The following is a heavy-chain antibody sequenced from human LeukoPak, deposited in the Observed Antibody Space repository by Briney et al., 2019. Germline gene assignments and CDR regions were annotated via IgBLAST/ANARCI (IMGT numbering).Heavy chain of an antibody. CDR1: GFSFSGSW. J-gene: IGHJ3*02. CDR3: ARDPLNGALDI. CDR2: MNPDGSAI. Sequence: PGGSLGLSCTASGFSFSGSWMSWVRQLPGKGLEWLADMNPDGSAIVYVDSVKGRFTVSRNNAKNSLYLQMDGLRAEDTAVYYCARDPLNGALDIWGQGTLVTVSS. V-gene: IGHV3-7*01.